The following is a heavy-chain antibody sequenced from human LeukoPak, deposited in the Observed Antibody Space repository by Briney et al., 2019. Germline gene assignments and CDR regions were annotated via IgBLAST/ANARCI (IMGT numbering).Heavy chain of an antibody. CDR3: ARAPIPYYYDSSAYYSDY. CDR2: MNPYTGKT. CDR1: GYTFTSYG. Sequence: ASVKVSCKASGYTFTSYGISWVRQAPGQGLEWSGWMNPYTGKTGYAQKFQGRVTFTGDTSIRTAYMEVSSLTSEDTAVYYCARAPIPYYYDSSAYYSDYWGQGTLVTVSS. D-gene: IGHD3-22*01. J-gene: IGHJ4*02. V-gene: IGHV1-8*03.